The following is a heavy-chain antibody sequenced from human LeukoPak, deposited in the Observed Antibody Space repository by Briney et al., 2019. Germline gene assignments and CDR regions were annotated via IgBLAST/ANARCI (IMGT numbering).Heavy chain of an antibody. J-gene: IGHJ4*02. CDR3: ATLEGKYMTLEY. CDR2: ISAGGTGT. Sequence: GGSLRLSCAASGFTFSSYSMNWVRQAPGQGLDWVSSISAGGTGTYYADSVKGRFSIGRDNSKNTLYLLMTSLTGDDTAIYYCATLEGKYMTLEYWGQGALVTVSS. D-gene: IGHD1-1*01. V-gene: IGHV3-23*01. CDR1: GFTFSSYS.